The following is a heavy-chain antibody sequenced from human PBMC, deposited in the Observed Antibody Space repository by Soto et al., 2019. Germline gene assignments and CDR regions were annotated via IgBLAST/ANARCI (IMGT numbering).Heavy chain of an antibody. V-gene: IGHV3-21*01. J-gene: IGHJ6*02. CDR2: ISSGSTYI. CDR3: ARETGSYNLNDALMDV. Sequence: EVQLVESGGGLVKPGGSLRLSCAASGFTFSTYTMNWVRQAPGKGLEWVSSISSGSTYIYYADSVTGRFTISIDNAKNSLYLQMNSLRAEDTAVYYCARETGSYNLNDALMDVWGQGTTVTVSS. CDR1: GFTFSTYT. D-gene: IGHD1-20*01.